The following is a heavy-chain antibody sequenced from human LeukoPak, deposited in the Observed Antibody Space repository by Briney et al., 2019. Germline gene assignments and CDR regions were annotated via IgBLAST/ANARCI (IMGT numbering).Heavy chain of an antibody. CDR1: GGSISSGGYS. CDR3: ARKGYSGTHGWFDP. V-gene: IGHV4-30-2*01. J-gene: IGHJ5*02. CDR2: TYHSGST. D-gene: IGHD3-22*01. Sequence: SQTLSLTCAVSGGSISSGGYSWSWIRQPPGKGLEWIGYTYHSGSTYYNPSLKSRVTISVDRSKNQFSLKLSSVTAADTAVYYCARKGYSGTHGWFDPWGQGTLVTVSS.